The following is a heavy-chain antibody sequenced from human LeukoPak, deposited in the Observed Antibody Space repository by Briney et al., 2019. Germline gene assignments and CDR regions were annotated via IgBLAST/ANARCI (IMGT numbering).Heavy chain of an antibody. J-gene: IGHJ4*02. CDR3: ARGGYCSSTSCYRLDYFDY. CDR1: GYTFTSYG. V-gene: IGHV1-18*01. CDR2: ISAYNGNT. D-gene: IGHD2-2*02. Sequence: ASVKVSCKASGYTFTSYGISWVRQAPGQGLEWMGWISAYNGNTNYAQKLQGRVTMTTGTSTSTAYMELRSLRSDDTAVYYCARGGYCSSTSCYRLDYFDYWGQGTLVTVSS.